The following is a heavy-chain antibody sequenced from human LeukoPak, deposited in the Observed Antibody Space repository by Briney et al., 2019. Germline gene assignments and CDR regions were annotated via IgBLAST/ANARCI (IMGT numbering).Heavy chain of an antibody. D-gene: IGHD2-15*01. CDR1: GFTFSNYA. J-gene: IGHJ6*03. CDR2: ISGSGDTT. Sequence: PGGSLRLSCAASGFTFSNYAMSWVRQAPGGGLEWVSAISGSGDTTFHADSVKGRFTTSRDNSKNTLSLQTSGLRVEDSAVYFCAKDTSAWWYHRAYMNVWGTGTTVTVSS. V-gene: IGHV3-23*01. CDR3: AKDTSAWWYHRAYMNV.